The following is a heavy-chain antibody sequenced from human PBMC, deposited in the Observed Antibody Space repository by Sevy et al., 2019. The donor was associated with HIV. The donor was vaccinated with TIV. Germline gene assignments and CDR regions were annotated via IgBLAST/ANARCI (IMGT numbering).Heavy chain of an antibody. Sequence: ASVKVSCKVSGYTLTELSMHWVRQAPGEGLEWMGCFDPEDGETIYAQKFQGRVTMTEDTSTDTAYMELSSLGSDDTAVYYCATTHPIKIVGATRGYYYFMDVWGKASTVTVSS. V-gene: IGHV1-24*01. CDR1: GYTLTELS. CDR3: ATTHPIKIVGATRGYYYFMDV. CDR2: FDPEDGET. D-gene: IGHD1-26*01. J-gene: IGHJ6*03.